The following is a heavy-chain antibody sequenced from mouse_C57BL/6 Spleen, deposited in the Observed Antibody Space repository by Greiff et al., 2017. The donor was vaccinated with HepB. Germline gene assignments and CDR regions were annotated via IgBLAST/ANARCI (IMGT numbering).Heavy chain of an antibody. V-gene: IGHV5-12*01. J-gene: IGHJ2*01. CDR1: GFTFSDYY. D-gene: IGHD4-1*01. CDR3: ARRGTGKGGYYFDY. CDR2: ISNGGGST. Sequence: EVQVVESGGGLVQPGGSLKLSCAASGFTFSDYYMYWVRQTPEKRLEWVAYISNGGGSTYYPDTVKGRFTISRDNAKNTLYLQMSRLKSEDTAMYYCARRGTGKGGYYFDYWGQGTTLTVSS.